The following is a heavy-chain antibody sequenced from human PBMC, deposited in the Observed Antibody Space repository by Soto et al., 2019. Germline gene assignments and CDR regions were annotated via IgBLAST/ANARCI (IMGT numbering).Heavy chain of an antibody. CDR1: GGSISSYY. CDR2: IYYSGST. J-gene: IGHJ5*02. Sequence: PSETLSLTCTVSGGSISSYYWSWIRQPPGKGLEWIGYIYYSGSTNYNPSLKSRVTISVDTSKIQFSLKLSSVTAADTAVYYCARPYSNFQFDPWGQGTLVTVSS. V-gene: IGHV4-59*01. CDR3: ARPYSNFQFDP. D-gene: IGHD4-4*01.